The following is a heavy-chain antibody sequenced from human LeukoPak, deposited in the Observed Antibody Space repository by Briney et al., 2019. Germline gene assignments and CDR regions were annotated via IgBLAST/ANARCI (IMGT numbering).Heavy chain of an antibody. CDR1: GFTFSRYW. J-gene: IGHJ4*02. Sequence: GGSLRLSCAASGFTFSRYWMHWVRQAPGKGLMWVSRISPDGSTTLYADSVKGRFTISRDNAKNTLYLQMNSLGAEDTAVYYCARDIGYDSGSYFKYWGQGTLVTVSS. V-gene: IGHV3-74*03. CDR3: ARDIGYDSGSYFKY. CDR2: ISPDGSTT. D-gene: IGHD3-10*01.